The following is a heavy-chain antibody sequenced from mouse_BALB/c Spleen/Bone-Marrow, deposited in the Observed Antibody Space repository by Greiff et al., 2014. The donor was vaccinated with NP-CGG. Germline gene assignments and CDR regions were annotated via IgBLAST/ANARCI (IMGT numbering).Heavy chain of an antibody. CDR1: GFTFTDYY. CDR2: IRNKAKGYTT. J-gene: IGHJ1*01. D-gene: IGHD1-2*01. V-gene: IGHV7-3*02. CDR3: ARDITTATGNWYFDV. Sequence: DVHLVESGGGLVQPGGSLRLSCATSGFTFTDYYMSWVRQPPGKALEWLGFIRNKAKGYTTDYSASVKGRFTISRDNSQSILYLQMNTLRAEDSATYYCARDITTATGNWYFDVWGAGTTLTVSS.